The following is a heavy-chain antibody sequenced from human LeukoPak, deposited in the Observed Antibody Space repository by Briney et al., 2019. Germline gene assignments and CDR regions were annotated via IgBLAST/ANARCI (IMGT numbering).Heavy chain of an antibody. CDR3: AKASRARTVTTRHPIDY. D-gene: IGHD4-17*01. CDR1: GFTFSSYA. Sequence: PGGSLRLSCAASGFTFSSYAMTWVRQAPGKGLEWDSGISGSGDRTYYADSVKGRFTISRDNSKNTVYVEMNSLRAEDTAVYHCAKASRARTVTTRHPIDYWGQRTLVTVSS. J-gene: IGHJ4*02. V-gene: IGHV3-23*01. CDR2: ISGSGDRT.